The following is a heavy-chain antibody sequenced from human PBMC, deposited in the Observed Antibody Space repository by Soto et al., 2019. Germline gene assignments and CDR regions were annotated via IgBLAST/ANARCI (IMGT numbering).Heavy chain of an antibody. J-gene: IGHJ3*02. CDR1: GYTFTGYY. CDR2: INPNSGGT. Sequence: ASVKVSCKASGYTFTGYYMHWVRQAPGQGLEWMGWINPNSGGTNYAQKFQGWVTMTRDTSISTAYMELSRLRSDDTAVYYCARGGYYDRSGYLGFAFDIWAQGTLVTVSS. D-gene: IGHD3-22*01. V-gene: IGHV1-2*04. CDR3: ARGGYYDRSGYLGFAFDI.